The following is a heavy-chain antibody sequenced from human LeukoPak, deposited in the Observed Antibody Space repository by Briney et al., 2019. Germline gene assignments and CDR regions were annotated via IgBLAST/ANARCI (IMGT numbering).Heavy chain of an antibody. J-gene: IGHJ6*02. D-gene: IGHD3-10*01. V-gene: IGHV1-69*04. Sequence: SVTVSCKASGGTFSSYAISWVRQAPGQGLEWMGRIIPILGIANYAQKFQGRVTITADKSTSTAYMELSSLRSEDTAMYYCARAYGSGSYSQNYYYYGMDVWGQGTTVTVSS. CDR3: ARAYGSGSYSQNYYYYGMDV. CDR1: GGTFSSYA. CDR2: IIPILGIA.